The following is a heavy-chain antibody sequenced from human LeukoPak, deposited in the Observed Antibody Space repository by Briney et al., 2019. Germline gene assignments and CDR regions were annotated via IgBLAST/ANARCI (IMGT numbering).Heavy chain of an antibody. CDR1: GGSISSSSYY. Sequence: KASETLSLTCTVSGGSISSSSYYWGWIRQPPGKGLEWIGDIYYSGSTYYNPSLKSRVTISVDTSKNQFSLKLSSVTAADTAVYYCARLNYYESSVYSKYYFDYWGQGTLVTVSS. CDR2: IYYSGST. V-gene: IGHV4-39*01. CDR3: ARLNYYESSVYSKYYFDY. J-gene: IGHJ4*02. D-gene: IGHD3-22*01.